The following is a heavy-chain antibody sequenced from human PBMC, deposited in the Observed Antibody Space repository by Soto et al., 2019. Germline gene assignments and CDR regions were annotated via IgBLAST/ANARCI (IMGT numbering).Heavy chain of an antibody. CDR1: GYTFTSYY. V-gene: IGHV1-46*03. J-gene: IGHJ4*02. CDR3: ARDLTPFGELLPTEGYYFDY. CDR2: INPSGGST. Sequence: ASVKVSCKASGYTFTSYYMHWVRRAPGQGLEWMGIINPSGGSTSYAQKFQGRVTMTRDTSTSTVYMELSSLRSEDTAVYYCARDLTPFGELLPTEGYYFDYWGQGTLVTVPS. D-gene: IGHD3-10*01.